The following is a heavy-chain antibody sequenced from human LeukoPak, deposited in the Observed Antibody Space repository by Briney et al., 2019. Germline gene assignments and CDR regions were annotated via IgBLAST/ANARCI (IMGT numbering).Heavy chain of an antibody. Sequence: GGSLRLSCAASGFTFSSYAMSWVRQAPGKGLEWVSAISGSGGSTYYADSVKGRFTISRDNSENTLYLQMNSLRAEDTAVYYCAEGDYYDSSGYYGYFQHWGQGTLVTVSS. CDR1: GFTFSSYA. V-gene: IGHV3-23*01. J-gene: IGHJ1*01. D-gene: IGHD3-22*01. CDR2: ISGSGGST. CDR3: AEGDYYDSSGYYGYFQH.